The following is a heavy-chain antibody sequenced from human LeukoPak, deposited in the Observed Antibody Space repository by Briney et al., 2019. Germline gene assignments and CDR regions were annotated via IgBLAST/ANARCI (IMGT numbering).Heavy chain of an antibody. CDR3: ARDGDGDPGARSPSAGYGMDV. V-gene: IGHV3-23*01. J-gene: IGHJ6*02. CDR1: GFTFSNHA. Sequence: PGGSLRLSCEASGFTFSNHAMSWVRQAPGKGLEWVSSITGNGVGTHYADSVKGRFTISRDNSKNTLYLQMNSLRAEDTAVYYCARDGDGDPGARSPSAGYGMDVWGQGTTVTVSS. CDR2: ITGNGVGT. D-gene: IGHD4-17*01.